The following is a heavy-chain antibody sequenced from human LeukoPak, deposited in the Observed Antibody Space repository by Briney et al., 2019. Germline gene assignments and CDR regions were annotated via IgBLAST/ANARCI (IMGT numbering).Heavy chain of an antibody. CDR3: ASVDIVATSTDY. V-gene: IGHV1-2*02. D-gene: IGHD5-12*01. CDR2: INPNSGGT. J-gene: IGHJ4*02. Sequence: ASVKVSCKASGYTFTGYYMHWVRQAPGQGLEWMGWINPNSGGTNYAQKFQGRVTMTRDTSISTAYMELSRLRSDDTAVYYCASVDIVATSTDYWGQRTLVTVSS. CDR1: GYTFTGYY.